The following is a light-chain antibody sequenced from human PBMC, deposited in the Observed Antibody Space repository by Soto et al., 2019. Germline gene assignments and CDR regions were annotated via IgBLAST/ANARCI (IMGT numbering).Light chain of an antibody. CDR3: SSYTTSDTYV. J-gene: IGLJ1*01. V-gene: IGLV2-14*01. CDR2: EVN. Sequence: ALTQPGSVSWAAGQSITFSYTETSSYIVAFNYVFWYQQHPGKAPKLIIYEVNSLPSGVSNRFSGSKSGNTASLTISGLQAEDEADYYCSSYTTSDTYVCGTGTKVTVL. CDR1: SSYIVAFNY.